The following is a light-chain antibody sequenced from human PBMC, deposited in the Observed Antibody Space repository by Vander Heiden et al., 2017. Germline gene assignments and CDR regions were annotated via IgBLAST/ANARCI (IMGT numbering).Light chain of an antibody. Sequence: EVVFTQSPATLSLSPGERATLSCRASQSVDIYLAWYQQKPGQAPRLLIYDASNRATGIPARFSGSGSGTDFTLTISSLEPEDFAVYYCQQRKIWPPLTFGGGTKVEIK. CDR1: QSVDIY. J-gene: IGKJ4*01. V-gene: IGKV3-11*01. CDR2: DAS. CDR3: QQRKIWPPLT.